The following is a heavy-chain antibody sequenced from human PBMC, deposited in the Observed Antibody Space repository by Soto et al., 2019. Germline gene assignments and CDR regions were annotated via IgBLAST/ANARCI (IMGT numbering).Heavy chain of an antibody. CDR2: IYRTGST. CDR1: GGSFTSNNW. CDR3: ASRDPGTSVDY. D-gene: IGHD1-7*01. V-gene: IGHV4-4*02. J-gene: IGHJ4*02. Sequence: SETLSLTCAVSGGSFTSNNWWTRVRQPPGQGLEWIGEIYRTGSTNYNPSLKSRVTISLDKSENQFSLKVTSLTAADTAVYYCASRDPGTSVDYWGQGTLVTVSS.